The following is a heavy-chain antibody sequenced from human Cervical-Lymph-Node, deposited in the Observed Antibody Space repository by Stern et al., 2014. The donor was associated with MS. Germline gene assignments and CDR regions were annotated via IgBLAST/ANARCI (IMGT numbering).Heavy chain of an antibody. CDR2: ISYSGNT. Sequence: QVQLQESGPGLVKPSQTLSLTCTVSGGAVSSGDRYWSWIRQHPEKGLEWIGYISYSGNTYYNPSLESRVTISMDRSKNQLSLKLRSVTAADTAVYYCARVTEFLRFFYPDYWGQGIRVTVSS. D-gene: IGHD3-3*01. J-gene: IGHJ4*02. CDR3: ARVTEFLRFFYPDY. V-gene: IGHV4-31*03. CDR1: GGAVSSGDRY.